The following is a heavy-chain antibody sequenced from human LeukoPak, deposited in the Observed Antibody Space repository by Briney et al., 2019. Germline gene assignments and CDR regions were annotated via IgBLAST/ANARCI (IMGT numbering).Heavy chain of an antibody. D-gene: IGHD3-22*01. Sequence: PSETLSLTCAVYGGSFSVYYWSWIRQPPGKGLEWIGEINHSGSTYYNPSLKSRVTISVDTSKNQFSLKLSSVTAADTAVYYCARWVYYYDSSGYYYFDYWGRGTLVTVSS. CDR3: ARWVYYYDSSGYYYFDY. J-gene: IGHJ4*02. V-gene: IGHV4-34*01. CDR2: INHSGST. CDR1: GGSFSVYY.